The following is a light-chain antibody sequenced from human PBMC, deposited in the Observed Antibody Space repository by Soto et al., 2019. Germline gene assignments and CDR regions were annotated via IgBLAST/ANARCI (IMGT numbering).Light chain of an antibody. V-gene: IGLV3-16*01. CDR1: ALPKKY. CDR3: LSADSSGTPVV. J-gene: IGLJ2*01. CDR2: KDS. Sequence: SYELTQPPSVSVSLGQMVRITCSGEALPKKYAYWYQQKPGQFPVLVIYKDSERPSGIPERFSGSSSGTIVTLTISGVQAEDEADYYCLSADSSGTPVVFGGGTKLTVL.